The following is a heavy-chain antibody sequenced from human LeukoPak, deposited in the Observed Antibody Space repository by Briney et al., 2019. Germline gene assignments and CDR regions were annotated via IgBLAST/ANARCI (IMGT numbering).Heavy chain of an antibody. CDR3: AKRGVQQWLVDWYFDY. J-gene: IGHJ4*02. Sequence: GGSLRLSCAASGFTFYNYAMSWVRQAPGKGLEWVSGISGSGGSTFYAESVKGRFTISRDNSKLYLQMNSLRAEDAAVYYCAKRGVQQWLVDWYFDYWGQGTLVTVSS. CDR1: GFTFYNYA. CDR2: ISGSGGST. V-gene: IGHV3-23*01. D-gene: IGHD6-19*01.